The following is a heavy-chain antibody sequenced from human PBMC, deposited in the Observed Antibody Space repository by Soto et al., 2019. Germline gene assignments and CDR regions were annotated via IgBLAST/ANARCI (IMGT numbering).Heavy chain of an antibody. J-gene: IGHJ4*02. D-gene: IGHD3-22*01. CDR2: IGPSDSYT. Sequence: SLNISCKGSGYSFTSYWISWVRQMPGKGLEWMGRIGPSDSYTNYSPSFQGHVTISADKSISTAYLQWSSLKASDTAMYYCARGYYYDSSGYYSGFDYWGQGTLVTVSS. CDR3: ARGYYYDSSGYYSGFDY. V-gene: IGHV5-10-1*01. CDR1: GYSFTSYW.